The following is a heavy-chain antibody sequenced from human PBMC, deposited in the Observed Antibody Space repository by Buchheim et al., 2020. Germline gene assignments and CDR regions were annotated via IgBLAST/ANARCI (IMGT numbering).Heavy chain of an antibody. CDR1: GFTFSSSP. CDR3: ARGGASSSRDH. CDR2: IGESGHTT. J-gene: IGHJ4*02. D-gene: IGHD6-6*01. V-gene: IGHV3-23*01. Sequence: EVDLLESGGGLVQPGGSLRLSCIVSGFTFSSSPMSWVRQAPGRGLEWVSAIGESGHTTYYADSVKGRFTVSRDNPKNSLSLQMNSLRADDTALYYCARGGASSSRDHWGQGTL.